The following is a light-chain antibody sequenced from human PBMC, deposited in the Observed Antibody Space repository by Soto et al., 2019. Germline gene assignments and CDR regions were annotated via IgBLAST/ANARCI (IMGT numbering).Light chain of an antibody. Sequence: DIQMTQSPSSLSASVGDRVTITCRASQSISSYLTWYQQKPGKAPKLLIDAASSLQSGVTSRFSGSGSGTDFTLTISSLKHEDVATYYCQQSYSTPYSFGQGTKMEIK. CDR3: QQSYSTPYS. J-gene: IGKJ2*03. CDR2: AAS. CDR1: QSISSY. V-gene: IGKV1-39*01.